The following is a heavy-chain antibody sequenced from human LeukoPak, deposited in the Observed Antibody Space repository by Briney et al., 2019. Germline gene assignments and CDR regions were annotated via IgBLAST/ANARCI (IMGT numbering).Heavy chain of an antibody. CDR3: ASGYGSGSYKLGYYYYYMDV. CDR2: IIPIFGTA. Sequence: AASGRVSFSGSGGTFSSYAISWVRQAPGQGLEWMGGIIPIFGTANYAQKFQGRVTITTDESTSTAYMELSSLRSEDTAVYYCASGYGSGSYKLGYYYYYMDVWGKGTTVTVSS. D-gene: IGHD3-10*01. J-gene: IGHJ6*03. V-gene: IGHV1-69*05. CDR1: GGTFSSYA.